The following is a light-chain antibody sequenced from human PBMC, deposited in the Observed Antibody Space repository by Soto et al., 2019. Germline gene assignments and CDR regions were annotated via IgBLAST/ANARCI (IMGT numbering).Light chain of an antibody. CDR2: HAS. V-gene: IGKV1-5*01. CDR3: QQYNSYPWT. J-gene: IGKJ1*01. CDR1: QSISNW. Sequence: DIQLTQSPSTLPASVGDRVTITCRASQSISNWLAWYHQKPGTAPKLLIYHASTLESGVPSRFSGSGSGTEFTLTISGLQPDDFATYYCQQYNSYPWTFGQGTKVDIK.